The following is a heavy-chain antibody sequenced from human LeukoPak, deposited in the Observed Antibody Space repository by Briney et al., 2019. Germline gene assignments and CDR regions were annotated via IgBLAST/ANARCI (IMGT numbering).Heavy chain of an antibody. J-gene: IGHJ3*02. CDR1: GYTFTSYD. CDR2: MNPNSGNT. Sequence: GASAKVSCKASGYTFTSYDINWVRQATGQGLEWMGWMNPNSGNTGYAQKFQGRVTITRNTSISTAYMELSSLRSEDTAVYYCARGRGHKRAFDIWGQGTMVTVSS. CDR3: ARGRGHKRAFDI. D-gene: IGHD6-25*01. V-gene: IGHV1-8*03.